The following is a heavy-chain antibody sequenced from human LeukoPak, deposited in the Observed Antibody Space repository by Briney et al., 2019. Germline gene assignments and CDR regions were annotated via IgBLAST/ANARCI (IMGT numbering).Heavy chain of an antibody. CDR3: ASCGGDCWGQPFNWFDP. CDR1: GGTFSSHA. D-gene: IGHD2-21*02. J-gene: IGHJ5*02. V-gene: IGHV1-69*17. CDR2: IIPFFDIT. Sequence: SVKVSCKSSGGTFSSHALSWVRQAPGEGLEWMGGIIPFFDITNYTQKFQGRVTITADKSTSTVYMELSSLRSEDTAMYYCASCGGDCWGQPFNWFDPWGQGTLVTVSS.